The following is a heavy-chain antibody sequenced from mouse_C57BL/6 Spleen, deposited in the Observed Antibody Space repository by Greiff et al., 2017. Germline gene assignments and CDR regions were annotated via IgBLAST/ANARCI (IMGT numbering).Heavy chain of an antibody. V-gene: IGHV5-17*01. CDR2: ISSGSSSI. D-gene: IGHD1-3*01. J-gene: IGHJ1*03. CDR3: ARKCNHWYFDV. CDR1: GFTFSDYG. Sequence: DVMLVESGGGLVKPGGSLKLSCAASGFTFSDYGMHWVRQAPEKGLEWVAYISSGSSSIYYADTVKGRFTISRDNAKNTLFLQMTSLRTEDTAMYYCARKCNHWYFDVWGTGTTVTVSS.